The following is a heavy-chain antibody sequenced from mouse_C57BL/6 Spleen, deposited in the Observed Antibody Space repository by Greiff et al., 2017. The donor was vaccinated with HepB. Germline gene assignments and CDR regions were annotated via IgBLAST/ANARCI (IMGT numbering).Heavy chain of an antibody. J-gene: IGHJ3*01. Sequence: EVQLQQSGPELVKPGASVKIPCKASGYTFTDYNMDWVKQSHGKSLEWIGDINPNNGGTIYNQKFKGKATLTVDKSSSTAYMEIRSLTSEDTAVYYCARRVRGWFAYWGQGTLVTVSA. CDR1: GYTFTDYN. CDR2: INPNNGGT. CDR3: ARRVRGWFAY. D-gene: IGHD2-2*01. V-gene: IGHV1-18*01.